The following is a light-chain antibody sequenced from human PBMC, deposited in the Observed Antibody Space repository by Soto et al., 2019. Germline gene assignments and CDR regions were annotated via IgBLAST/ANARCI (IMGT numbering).Light chain of an antibody. J-gene: IGLJ1*01. CDR3: TSYTNTSLLRTV. CDR1: SSDVGGYGY. Sequence: SSDVGGYGYVSWYQQHPGKAPKLIIYEVTKRPSGVSRRFSGSKSVNTASLTISGLQADDEAAYYCTSYTNTSLLRTVFGTGTKVTVL. V-gene: IGLV2-14*01. CDR2: EVT.